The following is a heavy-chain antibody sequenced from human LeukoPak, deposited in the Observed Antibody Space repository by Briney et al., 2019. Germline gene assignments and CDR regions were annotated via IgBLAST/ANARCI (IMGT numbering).Heavy chain of an antibody. CDR2: IYYSGST. J-gene: IGHJ4*02. CDR1: GGSISSYY. CDR3: ARTLYYYDSSGYPDY. Sequence: PSETLSLTCTVSGGSISSYYWSWIRQPPGKGLEWIGYIYYSGSTNYNPSLKSRVTMSVDTSKNQFSLKLSSVTAADTAVYYCARTLYYYDSSGYPDYWGQGTLVTVSS. D-gene: IGHD3-22*01. V-gene: IGHV4-59*01.